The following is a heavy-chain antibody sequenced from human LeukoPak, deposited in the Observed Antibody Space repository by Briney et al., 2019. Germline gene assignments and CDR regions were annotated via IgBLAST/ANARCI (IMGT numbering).Heavy chain of an antibody. J-gene: IGHJ5*02. CDR3: ASGSSGYNNWFDP. CDR2: IYYSGST. Sequence: PSETLSLTCTVSGGSISSTSYYWGWIRQPPGTGLEWIGSIYYSGSTYYNPPLKSRVTISVDTSKNQFSLKLSSVTAADTAVYYCASGSSGYNNWFDPWGQGTLVTVSS. CDR1: GGSISSTSYY. V-gene: IGHV4-39*01. D-gene: IGHD3-22*01.